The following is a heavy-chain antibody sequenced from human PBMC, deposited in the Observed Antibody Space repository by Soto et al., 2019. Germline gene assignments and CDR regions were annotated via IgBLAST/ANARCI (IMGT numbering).Heavy chain of an antibody. CDR1: GGSFSGYY. D-gene: IGHD3-10*01. CDR2: INHSGST. CDR3: ASRSGTIGYYYYGMDV. J-gene: IGHJ6*02. V-gene: IGHV4-34*01. Sequence: QVQLQQWGAGLLKPSETLSLTCAVYGGSFSGYYWSWIRQPPGKGLEWIGEINHSGSTNYNPSLKSRVTISVDTSKNQFSRKLSSVTAADTAVYYCASRSGTIGYYYYGMDVWGQGTTVTVSS.